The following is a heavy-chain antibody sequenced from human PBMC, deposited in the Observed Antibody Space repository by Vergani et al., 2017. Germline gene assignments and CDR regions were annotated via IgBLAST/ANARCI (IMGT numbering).Heavy chain of an antibody. V-gene: IGHV1-69*01. CDR1: GGTFSSYA. Sequence: QVQLVQSGAEVKKPGSSVKVSCKASGGTFSSYAISWVRPAPGQGLEWMGGIIPIFGTANYAQKFQGRVTSTADESTSTAYMELSSLRSEDTAVYYCARGQHYYGSGIYYYYGMDVWDQGTTVTVSS. D-gene: IGHD3-10*01. CDR3: ARGQHYYGSGIYYYYGMDV. CDR2: IIPIFGTA. J-gene: IGHJ6*02.